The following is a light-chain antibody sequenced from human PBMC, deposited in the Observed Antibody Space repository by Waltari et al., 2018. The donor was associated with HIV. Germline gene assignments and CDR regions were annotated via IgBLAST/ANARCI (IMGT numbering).Light chain of an antibody. CDR2: GNN. CDR1: SSNIGASERFD. Sequence: QSVLTQPPSVSGAPGQRVTISCTGSSSNIGASERFDVHWYQQLPGTAPKLLCSGNNVRPSGVPDRFSVSKSGASASLAITGLQAEDEADYYCQSYDTSLSGSVFGGGTKLTVL. CDR3: QSYDTSLSGSV. V-gene: IGLV1-40*01. J-gene: IGLJ3*02.